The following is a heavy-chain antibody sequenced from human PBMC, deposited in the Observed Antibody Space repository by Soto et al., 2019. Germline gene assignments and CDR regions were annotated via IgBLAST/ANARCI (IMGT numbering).Heavy chain of an antibody. D-gene: IGHD2-15*01. CDR2: ISAYNGNT. CDR3: ARATLLGYCSGGCCYSDYYYGMDF. J-gene: IGHJ6*02. V-gene: IGHV1-18*01. CDR1: GYTFTSYG. Sequence: GASVKVSCKASGYTFTSYGISWVRQAPGQGLEWMGWISAYNGNTNYAQKLQGRVTMTTDTSTSTAYMELRSLRSDDTAVYYCARATLLGYCSGGCCYSDYYYGMDFWGQGTTVTVSS.